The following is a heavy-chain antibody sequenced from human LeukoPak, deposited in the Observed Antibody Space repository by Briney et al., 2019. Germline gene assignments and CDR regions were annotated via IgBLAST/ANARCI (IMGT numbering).Heavy chain of an antibody. D-gene: IGHD2-15*01. CDR1: GYSFTNDW. J-gene: IGHJ4*02. CDR2: IYPGDSDT. V-gene: IGHV5-51*01. CDR3: ARRGCNGGSCYGY. Sequence: KPGESLKISCKGSGYSFTNDWIGWARQMPGKGLEWMGIIYPGDSDTRYSPSFQGQVTISADKSISTAYLQWTSLEASDTAMYYCARRGCNGGSCYGYWGQGTLVTVSS.